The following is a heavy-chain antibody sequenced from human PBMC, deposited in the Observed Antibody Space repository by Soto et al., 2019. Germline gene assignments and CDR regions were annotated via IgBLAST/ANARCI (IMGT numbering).Heavy chain of an antibody. J-gene: IGHJ6*02. D-gene: IGHD1-26*01. CDR1: GDTFTSYG. CDR2: ISAYNGNT. Sequence: GASVKVSCKASGDTFTSYGISCVRQAPGQGLEWMGWISAYNGNTNYAQKLQGRVTMTTDTSTSTAYMELRSLRSDDTAVYYCARGSNSLYYYYYGMDVWGQGTTVTVSS. V-gene: IGHV1-18*01. CDR3: ARGSNSLYYYYYGMDV.